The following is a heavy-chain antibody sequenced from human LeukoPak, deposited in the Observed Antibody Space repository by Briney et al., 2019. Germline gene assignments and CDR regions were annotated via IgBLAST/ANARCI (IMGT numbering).Heavy chain of an antibody. V-gene: IGHV3-9*01. Sequence: PGRSLRLSCAASGFTFDDYAMHWVRQAPGKGLEWVSGISWNSGSIGYADSVKGRFTISRDNAKNSLYLQMNSLRAEDTALYYCAKDSFSGSYYARGYFDYWGQGTLVTVSS. CDR3: AKDSFSGSYYARGYFDY. D-gene: IGHD1-26*01. CDR2: ISWNSGSI. J-gene: IGHJ4*02. CDR1: GFTFDDYA.